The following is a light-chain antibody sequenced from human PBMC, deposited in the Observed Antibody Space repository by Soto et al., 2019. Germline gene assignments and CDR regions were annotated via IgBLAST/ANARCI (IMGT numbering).Light chain of an antibody. J-gene: IGKJ4*01. Sequence: EIVMTQSPATLSVSPGERATLSCRASQSVSSNLAWYQQKPGQAPRLLIYGASTRATGIPARFSGGGSGIEFTLTISGLQSEDFAVYYCQQYNNWPPLTFGGGTKVEIK. CDR2: GAS. CDR1: QSVSSN. CDR3: QQYNNWPPLT. V-gene: IGKV3D-15*01.